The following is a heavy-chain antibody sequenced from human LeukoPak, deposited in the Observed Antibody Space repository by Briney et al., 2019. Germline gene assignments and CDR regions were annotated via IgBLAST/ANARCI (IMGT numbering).Heavy chain of an antibody. J-gene: IGHJ4*02. Sequence: SVKVSCKASGYTFTGNYMHWVRQAPGQGLEWMGGIIPIFGTANYAQKFQGRVTITADKSTSTAYMELSSLRSEDTAVYYCARGDDSGYDSDFDYWGQGTLVTVSS. CDR2: IIPIFGTA. CDR1: GYTFTGNY. CDR3: ARGDDSGYDSDFDY. D-gene: IGHD5-12*01. V-gene: IGHV1-69*06.